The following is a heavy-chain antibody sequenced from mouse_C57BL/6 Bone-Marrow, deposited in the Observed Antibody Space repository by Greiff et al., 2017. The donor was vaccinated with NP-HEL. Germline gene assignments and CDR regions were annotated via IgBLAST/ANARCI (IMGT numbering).Heavy chain of an antibody. V-gene: IGHV5-12*01. CDR3: ARHYYYGSNYYAMDY. Sequence: EVQGVESGGGLVQPGGSLKLSCAASGFTFSDYYMYWVRQTPEKRLEWVAYISNGGGSTYYPDTVKGRFTIPRDNAKNTLYLQMSRLKSEDTAMYYCARHYYYGSNYYAMDYWGQGTSVTVSS. J-gene: IGHJ4*01. CDR1: GFTFSDYY. D-gene: IGHD1-1*01. CDR2: ISNGGGST.